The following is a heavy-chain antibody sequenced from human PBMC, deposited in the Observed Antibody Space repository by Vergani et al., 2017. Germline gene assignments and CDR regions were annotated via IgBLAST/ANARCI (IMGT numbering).Heavy chain of an antibody. CDR2: IIPIFGTA. CDR1: GFTFTSSA. J-gene: IGHJ4*02. V-gene: IGHV1-69*01. CDR3: ATGPYYGSGSYYKAYFDY. D-gene: IGHD3-10*01. Sequence: QLVQSGPEVKKPGTSVKVSCKASGFTFTSSAVQWVRQAPGQGLEWMGGIIPIFGTANYAQKFQGRVTITADESTSTAYMELSSLRSEDTAVYYCATGPYYGSGSYYKAYFDYWGQGTLVTVSS.